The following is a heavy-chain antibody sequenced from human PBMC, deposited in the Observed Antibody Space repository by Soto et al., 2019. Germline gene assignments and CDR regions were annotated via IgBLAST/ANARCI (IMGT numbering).Heavy chain of an antibody. V-gene: IGHV1-18*01. CDR1: GYTFTSYG. D-gene: IGHD3-9*01. CDR3: ARTGVLRYFDWSAPPFDAFDI. CDR2: ISAYNGNT. J-gene: IGHJ3*02. Sequence: GASVKVSCKASGYTFTSYGISWVRQAPGQGLEWMGLISAYNGNTNYAQKLQGRVTMTTDTSTSTAYMELRSLRSDDTAVYYFARTGVLRYFDWSAPPFDAFDIWGQGTMVTVSS.